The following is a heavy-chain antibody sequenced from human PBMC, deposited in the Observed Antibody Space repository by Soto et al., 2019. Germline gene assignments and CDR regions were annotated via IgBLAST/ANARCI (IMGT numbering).Heavy chain of an antibody. J-gene: IGHJ4*02. Sequence: GGSLRLSFAASGFTFSSYGMPWVRQAPGKGLEWVAVIWYDGNNKYYADSVKGRFTISRDNPKSSLYLQMNSLRAEDTAVYYCVKTGGSVSTLYYFGSGGQGTLVTVSS. V-gene: IGHV3-33*03. CDR3: VKTGGSVSTLYYFGS. CDR2: IWYDGNNK. D-gene: IGHD3-10*01. CDR1: GFTFSSYG.